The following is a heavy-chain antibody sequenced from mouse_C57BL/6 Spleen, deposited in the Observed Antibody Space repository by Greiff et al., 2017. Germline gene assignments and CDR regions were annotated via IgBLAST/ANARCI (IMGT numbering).Heavy chain of an antibody. J-gene: IGHJ4*01. D-gene: IGHD3-2*02. CDR1: GYTFTSYG. V-gene: IGHV1-81*01. CDR3: ARGGTAQATAMDY. Sequence: VQVVESGAELARPGASVKLSCKASGYTFTSYGISWVKQRTGQGLEWIGEIYPRSGNTYYNEKFKGKATLTADKSSSTAYMELRSLTSEDSAVYFCARGGTAQATAMDYWGQGTSVTVSS. CDR2: IYPRSGNT.